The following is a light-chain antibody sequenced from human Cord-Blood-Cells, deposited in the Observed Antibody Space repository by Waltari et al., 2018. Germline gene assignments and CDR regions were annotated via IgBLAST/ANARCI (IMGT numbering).Light chain of an antibody. CDR2: GAS. CDR1: QSVSSN. CDR3: QQYNNWPPFT. Sequence: EIVMTQSPATLSVSPGERATPSCRASQSVSSNLAWYQQKPGQAPRPLIYGASTRATGIPARFSGSGSGTEFTLTISSLQSEDFAVYYCQQYNNWPPFTFGPGTKVDIK. J-gene: IGKJ3*01. V-gene: IGKV3-15*01.